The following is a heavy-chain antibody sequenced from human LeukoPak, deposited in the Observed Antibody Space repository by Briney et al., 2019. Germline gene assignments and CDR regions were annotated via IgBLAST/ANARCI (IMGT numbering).Heavy chain of an antibody. J-gene: IGHJ4*02. CDR1: GYSFTSYW. CDR2: IYPGDSDT. Sequence: GESLKISCKGSGYSFTSYWIGWVRPMPGKGLEWMGIIYPGDSDTRYRPSFRGQVTISADKSTSTAYLQWSSLKASDTAMYYCARHGDSSRSWFDYWGQGTLVTVSS. CDR3: ARHGDSSRSWFDY. D-gene: IGHD2-21*02. V-gene: IGHV5-51*01.